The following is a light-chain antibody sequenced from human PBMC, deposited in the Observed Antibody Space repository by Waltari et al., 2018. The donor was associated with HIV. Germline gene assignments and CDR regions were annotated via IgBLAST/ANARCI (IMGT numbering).Light chain of an antibody. CDR1: HAVNNNY. V-gene: IGKV3-20*01. J-gene: IGKJ2*01. CDR3: QQYGSSPYT. CDR2: GAS. Sequence: EIVSTQSPGTLSLSPGERDPLSCRATHAVNNNYLAWYQQKPGQAPRLLIYGASSRATGIPDRFSGGGSGTDFTLTISRLEPEDFAVYFCQQYGSSPYTFGQGTKLEIK.